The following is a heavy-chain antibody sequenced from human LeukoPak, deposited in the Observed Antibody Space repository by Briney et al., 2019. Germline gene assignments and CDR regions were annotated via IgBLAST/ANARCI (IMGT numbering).Heavy chain of an antibody. CDR3: ARGRMSYYYDSSGYYFDY. CDR1: GGSFSGYY. CDR2: INHSGST. J-gene: IGHJ4*02. Sequence: SETLSLTCAVYGGSFSGYYWSWIRQPPGKGLEWIGEINHSGSTNYNPSLKSRVTISVDTSKNQFSPKLSSVTAADTAVYYCARGRMSYYYDSSGYYFDYWGQGTLVTVSS. D-gene: IGHD3-22*01. V-gene: IGHV4-34*01.